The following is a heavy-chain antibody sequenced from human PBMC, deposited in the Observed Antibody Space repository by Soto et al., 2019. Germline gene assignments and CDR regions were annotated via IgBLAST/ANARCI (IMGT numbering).Heavy chain of an antibody. D-gene: IGHD2-15*01. Sequence: GGPLRLCCAASGFSLSDYWMHWVRQVPGKGLLWVSRISVDGRDTTYADSVKGRFTISRDNAKNTLYLQMDSLRAEDTAVYFCVRAPEEGPIDLWGQGSVVTVSS. CDR2: ISVDGRDT. CDR3: VRAPEEGPIDL. V-gene: IGHV3-74*03. CDR1: GFSLSDYW. J-gene: IGHJ4*02.